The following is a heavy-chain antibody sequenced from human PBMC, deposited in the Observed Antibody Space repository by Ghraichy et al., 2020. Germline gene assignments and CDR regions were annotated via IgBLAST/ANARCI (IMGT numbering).Heavy chain of an antibody. D-gene: IGHD3-10*01. CDR3: ARERGGVWYFDL. J-gene: IGHJ2*01. V-gene: IGHV3-48*02. CDR2: ISGGGTTT. CDR1: GFSFSSYG. Sequence: GGSLRLSCEASGFSFSSYGMNWVRQAPGKGLEWVSYISGGGTTTYSADSLRGRFTISRENTKHSVYLQINSLRDDDTAVYYCARERGGVWYFDLWGRGTLFTVSS.